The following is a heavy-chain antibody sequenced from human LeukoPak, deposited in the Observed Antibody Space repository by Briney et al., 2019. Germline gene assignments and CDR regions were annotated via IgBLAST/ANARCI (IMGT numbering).Heavy chain of an antibody. Sequence: GGSLRLSCAASGFTFSSYGMHWVRQAPGKWLEWVAFIRYDGSNKYYADSVKGRFTISRDNSKNTLYLQMNSLRAEDTAVYYCAKGRRIVVVPAALHYWGQGTLVTVSS. D-gene: IGHD2-2*01. CDR2: IRYDGSNK. V-gene: IGHV3-30*02. J-gene: IGHJ4*02. CDR3: AKGRRIVVVPAALHY. CDR1: GFTFSSYG.